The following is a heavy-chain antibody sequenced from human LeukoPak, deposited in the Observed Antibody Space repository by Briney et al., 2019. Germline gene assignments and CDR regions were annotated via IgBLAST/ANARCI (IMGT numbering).Heavy chain of an antibody. CDR1: GGSFGRGDYY. J-gene: IGHJ4*02. CDR2: IHNTGTA. Sequence: SQTLSLTCTVSGGSFGRGDYYWSWVRQSPVKGLEWIGYIHNTGTAYYNPSLKSRVTISVDTSKNQFSLKLSSVTAADTAVYYCARRDSSGWSYFDYWGQGTLVTVSS. D-gene: IGHD6-19*01. V-gene: IGHV4-30-4*08. CDR3: ARRDSSGWSYFDY.